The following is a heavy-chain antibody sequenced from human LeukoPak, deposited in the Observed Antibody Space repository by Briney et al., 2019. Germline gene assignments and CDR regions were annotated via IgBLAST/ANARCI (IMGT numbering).Heavy chain of an antibody. V-gene: IGHV3-23*01. D-gene: IGHD5-18*01. CDR3: ARGGLRGYSYGQRFDY. J-gene: IGHJ4*02. CDR2: ISGAGGSI. Sequence: SGGSLRLSCAASGFSFSDYAMTWVRQPPGKGLEWVSGISGAGGSINYGDSVKGRFTISRDNSKNTLFLQLSGLRAEDTAVYYCARGGLRGYSYGQRFDYWGQGILVTVSS. CDR1: GFSFSDYA.